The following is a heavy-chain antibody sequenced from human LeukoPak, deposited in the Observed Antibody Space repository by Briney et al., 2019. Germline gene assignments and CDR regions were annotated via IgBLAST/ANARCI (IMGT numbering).Heavy chain of an antibody. J-gene: IGHJ6*03. V-gene: IGHV3-23*01. D-gene: IGHD3-3*01. CDR1: GFTFSSYA. Sequence: GGSLRLSCGASGFTFSSYAMSWVRQAPGKGLEWVSAISGSGGSTYYADSVKGRFTISRDNSKNTLYLQMNSLRAENTAVYYCAKGHYDFWSGYYGHYMDVWGKGTTVTVSS. CDR3: AKGHYDFWSGYYGHYMDV. CDR2: ISGSGGST.